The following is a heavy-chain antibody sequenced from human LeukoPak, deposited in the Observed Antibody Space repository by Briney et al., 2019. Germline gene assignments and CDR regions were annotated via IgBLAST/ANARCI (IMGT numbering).Heavy chain of an antibody. Sequence: SGGSLRLSCAASGFTFSSYSMNWVRQAPGKGLEWVSSISSSSSYIYYADSVKGRFTISRDDAKNSLYLQMNSLRAEDTAVYYCAREGSWYEEYYFDYWGQGTLVTVSS. V-gene: IGHV3-21*01. CDR2: ISSSSSYI. D-gene: IGHD6-13*01. CDR1: GFTFSSYS. J-gene: IGHJ4*02. CDR3: AREGSWYEEYYFDY.